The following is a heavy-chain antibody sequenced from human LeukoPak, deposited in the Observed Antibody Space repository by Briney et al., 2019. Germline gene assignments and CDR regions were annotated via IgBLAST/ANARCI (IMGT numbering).Heavy chain of an antibody. D-gene: IGHD1-7*01. CDR3: AKAELAGAFDI. Sequence: GRSLRLSCAASGFTFDDYAMHWVRQAPGKGLEWVSGISWNSGSIGYADSEKGRFTISRDNAKNSLYLQMNSLRAEDTALYYCAKAELAGAFDIWGQGTMVTVSS. V-gene: IGHV3-9*01. J-gene: IGHJ3*02. CDR2: ISWNSGSI. CDR1: GFTFDDYA.